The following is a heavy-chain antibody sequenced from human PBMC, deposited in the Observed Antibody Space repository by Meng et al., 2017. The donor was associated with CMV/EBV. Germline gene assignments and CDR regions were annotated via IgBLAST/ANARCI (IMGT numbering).Heavy chain of an antibody. V-gene: IGHV3-30-3*01. D-gene: IGHD1-7*01. J-gene: IGHJ5*02. CDR1: GFTFSSYA. CDR2: ISYDGSNK. Sequence: SGAASGFTFSSYAMHWVRQAPGKGLEWVAVISYDGSNKYYADSVKGRFTISRDNSKNTLYLQMNSLRAEDTAVYYCARATPRITGTTGFDPWGQGTLVTVSS. CDR3: ARATPRITGTTGFDP.